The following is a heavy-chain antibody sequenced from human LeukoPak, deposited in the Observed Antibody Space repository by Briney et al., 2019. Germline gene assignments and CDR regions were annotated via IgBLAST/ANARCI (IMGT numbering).Heavy chain of an antibody. D-gene: IGHD6-13*01. CDR2: ISAYNGNT. CDR1: GYTFTSYG. Sequence: ASVKVSCKASGYTFTSYGISWVRQAPGQGLEWMGWISAYNGNTNYAQKLQGRVTMTTDTSTSTAYMELRSLRSGDTAVYYCARVSGSSSWWLSMDPDYWGQGTLATVSS. V-gene: IGHV1-18*01. CDR3: ARVSGSSSWWLSMDPDY. J-gene: IGHJ4*02.